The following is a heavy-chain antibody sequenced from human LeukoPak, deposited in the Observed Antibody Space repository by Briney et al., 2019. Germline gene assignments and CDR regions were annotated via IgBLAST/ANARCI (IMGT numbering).Heavy chain of an antibody. CDR3: ARVIRLVTGYYYDSSGYYLDY. D-gene: IGHD3-22*01. V-gene: IGHV3-30-3*01. Sequence: GRSLRLSCAASGFTFSGSAMHWVRQAPGKGLEWLALTSYDGSNKDYADSVKGRFTISRDNSKNTMYLEMNSLRAEDTAVYYCARVIRLVTGYYYDSSGYYLDYWGQGTLVTVSS. CDR2: TSYDGSNK. J-gene: IGHJ4*02. CDR1: GFTFSGSA.